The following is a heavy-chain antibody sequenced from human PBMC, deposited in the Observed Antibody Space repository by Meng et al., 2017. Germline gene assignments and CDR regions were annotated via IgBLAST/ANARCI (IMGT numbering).Heavy chain of an antibody. J-gene: IGHJ4*02. V-gene: IGHV3-23*01. D-gene: IGHD6-13*01. CDR1: GFTFSSYA. CDR3: AKDRIAAAGYIDY. Sequence: GESLKISCAASGFTFSSYAMSWVRQAPGKGLEWVSAISGSGGSTYYADSVKGRFTISRDNSKNTLYLQMNSLRAEDTAVYYCAKDRIAAAGYIDYWGQGTRVTGSS. CDR2: ISGSGGST.